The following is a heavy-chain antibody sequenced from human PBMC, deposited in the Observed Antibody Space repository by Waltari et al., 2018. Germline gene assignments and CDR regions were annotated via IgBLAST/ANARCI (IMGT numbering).Heavy chain of an antibody. Sequence: EVQLVESGGGLVEPGGSLSLSCAASRFTFSTSSMNWFREAAGKGLEWVSSISSSSSYINYADSVRGRFTISRDNAKNSLYLQLNSLRVEDTAVYYCAREVRGYSYGYIDLWGRGTLVTVSS. V-gene: IGHV3-21*01. D-gene: IGHD5-18*01. CDR3: AREVRGYSYGYIDL. CDR1: RFTFSTSS. CDR2: ISSSSSYI. J-gene: IGHJ2*01.